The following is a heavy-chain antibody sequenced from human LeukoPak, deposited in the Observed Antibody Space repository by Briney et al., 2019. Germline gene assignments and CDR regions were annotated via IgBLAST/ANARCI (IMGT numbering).Heavy chain of an antibody. V-gene: IGHV1-2*02. J-gene: IGHJ5*02. CDR1: GYTFTSYA. CDR3: ARDLHYGGNSGWFDP. Sequence: AASVKVSCKASGYTFTSYAMNWVRQAPGQGLEWMGWINPNSGGTNYAQKFQGRVTMTRDTSISTAYMELSRLRSDDTAVYYCARDLHYGGNSGWFDPWGQGTLVTVSS. CDR2: INPNSGGT. D-gene: IGHD4-23*01.